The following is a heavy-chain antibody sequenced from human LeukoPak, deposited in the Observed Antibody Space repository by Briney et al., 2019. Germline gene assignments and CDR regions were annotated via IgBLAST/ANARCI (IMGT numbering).Heavy chain of an antibody. CDR3: ARPTYYYDSSGYYGTSYGMDV. Sequence: PGGSLRLSCAASGFTVSSNYMSWVRQAPGKGLEWVSVIYSGGSTYYADSVKGRFTISRDNSKNTLYLQMNSLRAEDTAVYYCARPTYYYDSSGYYGTSYGMDVWGQGTTVTVSS. CDR1: GFTVSSNY. D-gene: IGHD3-22*01. V-gene: IGHV3-66*04. CDR2: IYSGGST. J-gene: IGHJ6*02.